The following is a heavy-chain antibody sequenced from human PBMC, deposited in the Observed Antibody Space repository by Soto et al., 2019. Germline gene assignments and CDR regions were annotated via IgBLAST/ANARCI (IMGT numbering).Heavy chain of an antibody. Sequence: QVQLQESGPGLVKPSETLSLTCTVSGVSISSDYWSWIRQSPGKGLGWIAYTSHTGTTDYNPSLTGRVTISLDTSTHHFSLKLSSVPAADTAVYYCARGPPWMDAFDTWGQGTKVTVSP. D-gene: IGHD5-12*01. V-gene: IGHV4-59*01. CDR1: GVSISSDY. CDR2: TSHTGTT. J-gene: IGHJ3*02. CDR3: ARGPPWMDAFDT.